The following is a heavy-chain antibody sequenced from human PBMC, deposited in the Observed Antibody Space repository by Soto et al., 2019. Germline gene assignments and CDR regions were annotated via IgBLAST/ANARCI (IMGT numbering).Heavy chain of an antibody. J-gene: IGHJ6*02. D-gene: IGHD6-6*01. CDR2: IYTSGST. CDR1: GGSISSYY. CDR3: ARDAKQPVPLYYYYYYGMDV. Sequence: SETLSLTCTVSGGSISSYYWSWIRQPAGKGLEWIGRIYTSGSTNYNPSLKSRVTMSVDTSKNQFSLKLSSVTAADTAVYYCARDAKQPVPLYYYYYYGMDVWGQGTTVTVS. V-gene: IGHV4-4*07.